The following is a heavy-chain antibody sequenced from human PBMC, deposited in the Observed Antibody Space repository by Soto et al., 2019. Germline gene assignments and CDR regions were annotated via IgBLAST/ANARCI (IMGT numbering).Heavy chain of an antibody. CDR2: IYDSGNT. Sequence: SETLSLTCTVSGGSISTSSYHWGWIRQPPGKGLEWIANIYDSGNTYNNPSLKSRVTISVDTSKNQFSLKLTSVTAADTAIYYCARSYCSSNICYKWFDPWGQGTLVTVSS. D-gene: IGHD2-2*01. J-gene: IGHJ5*02. V-gene: IGHV4-39*01. CDR3: ARSYCSSNICYKWFDP. CDR1: GGSISTSSYH.